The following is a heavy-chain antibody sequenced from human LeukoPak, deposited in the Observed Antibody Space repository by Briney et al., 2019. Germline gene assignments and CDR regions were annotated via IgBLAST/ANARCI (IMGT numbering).Heavy chain of an antibody. CDR2: ISYDGSNK. D-gene: IGHD4-11*01. Sequence: VGCLRLSCAASVFTFSSDGTGWVCEGPGERGGWVAVISYDGSNKYYTDSVKGRFTISRDNSKNTLYLQMNSLRAEDTAVYYCAKDRLAYSNYPFDYWGQGTLVTVSS. CDR3: AKDRLAYSNYPFDY. CDR1: VFTFSSDG. J-gene: IGHJ4*02. V-gene: IGHV3-30*18.